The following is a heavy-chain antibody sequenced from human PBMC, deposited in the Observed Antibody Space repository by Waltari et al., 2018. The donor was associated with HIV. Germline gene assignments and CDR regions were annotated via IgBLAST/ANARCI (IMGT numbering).Heavy chain of an antibody. Sequence: QVQLVESGGGVVKPGGALRLSCAASGFTFSEYYMTWIRRAPGKGVELSEDSSGSGHTRYYADSVNGRFAISRDNAKNSLYLQLNSLSAEDTAVYYCARDYAAAGPFDYWGQGTLVTVSS. CDR1: GFTFSEYY. D-gene: IGHD6-13*01. CDR3: ARDYAAAGPFDY. J-gene: IGHJ4*02. V-gene: IGHV3-11*01. CDR2: SSGSGHTR.